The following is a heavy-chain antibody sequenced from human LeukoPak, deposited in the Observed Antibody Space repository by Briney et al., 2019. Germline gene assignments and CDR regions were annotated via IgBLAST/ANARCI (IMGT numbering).Heavy chain of an antibody. Sequence: GGSLRLSCAASGFTFSSYSMNWVRQAPGKGLEWVSSISSSSSYIYYADSVKGRFTISRDNAKNSLYLQMNSLRAEDTAVYYCARERTYYYDSSGLYYFDYWGQGTLVTVS. D-gene: IGHD3-22*01. CDR1: GFTFSSYS. CDR3: ARERTYYYDSSGLYYFDY. J-gene: IGHJ4*02. V-gene: IGHV3-21*01. CDR2: ISSSSSYI.